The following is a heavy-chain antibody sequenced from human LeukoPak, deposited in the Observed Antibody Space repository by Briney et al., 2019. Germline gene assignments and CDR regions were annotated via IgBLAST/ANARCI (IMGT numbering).Heavy chain of an antibody. CDR2: IIPIFGTA. D-gene: IGHD3-9*01. CDR1: GGTFSSYA. CDR3: ARLPYDILTGHPHHYYGMDV. J-gene: IGHJ6*02. V-gene: IGHV1-69*05. Sequence: ASVKVSCKASGGTFSSYAISWVRQAPGQGLEWMGGIIPIFGTANYAQKFQGRVTITTDESTSTAYMELSSLRSEDTAVYYCARLPYDILTGHPHHYYGMDVWGQGTAVTVSS.